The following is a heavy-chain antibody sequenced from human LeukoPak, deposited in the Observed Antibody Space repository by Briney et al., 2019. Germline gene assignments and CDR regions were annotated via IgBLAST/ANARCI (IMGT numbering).Heavy chain of an antibody. CDR3: ARDQEAFDY. V-gene: IGHV1-46*01. CDR1: GYSFTSNY. Sequence: ASVTVSCTASGYSFTSNYIHWVRQAPGQGLEWMGMIYPRDGSTSYAQEFQGRVTVTRDTSTSTVHMELSGLRSEDTAVYYCARDQEAFDYWGQGTLVTVSS. CDR2: IYPRDGST. J-gene: IGHJ4*02.